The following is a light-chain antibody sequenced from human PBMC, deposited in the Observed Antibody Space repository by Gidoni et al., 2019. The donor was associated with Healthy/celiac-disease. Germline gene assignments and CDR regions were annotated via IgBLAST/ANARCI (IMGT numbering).Light chain of an antibody. Sequence: SSELTQDPAVSVALGQTVRITCQGDSLRSYYASWYQQKPGQAPVLVIYGKTNRPSGIPDRFSGSSSGNTASLTITGAQAEDEGDYYCNSRDSSGNHVVFGGGTKLTVL. CDR2: GKT. CDR1: SLRSYY. J-gene: IGLJ2*01. CDR3: NSRDSSGNHVV. V-gene: IGLV3-19*01.